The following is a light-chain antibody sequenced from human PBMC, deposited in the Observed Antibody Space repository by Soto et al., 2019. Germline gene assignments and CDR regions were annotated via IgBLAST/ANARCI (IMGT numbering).Light chain of an antibody. V-gene: IGKV3-11*01. CDR3: QRYNDYQYI. CDR1: QSVSSY. Sequence: EIVLTQSPATLSLSPGERATLSCRASQSVSSYLAWYQQKPGQAPRLLIYDASNRATGIPARFSGSGSGTDFTLTISSLEPEDFATYYCQRYNDYQYIFGQGTKLEI. CDR2: DAS. J-gene: IGKJ2*01.